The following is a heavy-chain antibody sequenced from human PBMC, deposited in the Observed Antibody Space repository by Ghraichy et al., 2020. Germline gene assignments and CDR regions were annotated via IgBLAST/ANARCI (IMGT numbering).Heavy chain of an antibody. Sequence: SETLSLTCVVSGGSISSGGFSWNWIRQPPGKGLEWIGYFYYSGNTYYNPSLKSRVTISVDRSKNQFSLKLRSPTAADTAVYYCVKSGASGSYKWFDPWGQGTLVTVAS. V-gene: IGHV4-30-2*01. J-gene: IGHJ5*02. CDR3: VKSGASGSYKWFDP. CDR2: FYYSGNT. CDR1: GGSISSGGFS. D-gene: IGHD3-10*01.